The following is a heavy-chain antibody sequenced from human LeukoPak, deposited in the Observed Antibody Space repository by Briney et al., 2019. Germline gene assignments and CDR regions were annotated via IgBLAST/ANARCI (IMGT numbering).Heavy chain of an antibody. J-gene: IGHJ4*02. CDR2: IVVGSGNT. V-gene: IGHV1-58*02. CDR1: GFTFTNSA. D-gene: IGHD3-22*01. Sequence: ASVEVSCKASGFTFTNSAMQWVRQVRGQRLEWIGWIVVGSGNTNYAQKFQERVTITRDMSTSTAYMELNSLRSEDTAVYYCARFNGDSSGYRDKEHDYWGQGTLVTVSS. CDR3: ARFNGDSSGYRDKEHDY.